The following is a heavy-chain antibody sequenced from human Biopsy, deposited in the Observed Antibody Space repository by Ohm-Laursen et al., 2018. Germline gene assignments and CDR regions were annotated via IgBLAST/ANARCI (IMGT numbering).Heavy chain of an antibody. Sequence: TLSLTCTVSGASIPGYFWPWVRQPAGKGLEWIGHIYTIGDTTYNPSLESRVTMSLDTSKNQFSLKMTSLTAADTAVYFCAREDEGLLRALDLWGQGTMVTVSS. J-gene: IGHJ3*01. V-gene: IGHV4-4*07. CDR2: IYTIGDT. CDR3: AREDEGLLRALDL. D-gene: IGHD3-3*01. CDR1: GASIPGYF.